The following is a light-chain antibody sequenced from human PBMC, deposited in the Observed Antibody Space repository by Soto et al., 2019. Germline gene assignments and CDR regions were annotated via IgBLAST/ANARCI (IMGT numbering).Light chain of an antibody. J-gene: IGKJ1*01. V-gene: IGKV3D-15*01. CDR2: DAS. CDR1: QSVSSN. Sequence: EIVMTQSPATLSVSPGERATLSCRASQSVSSNLAWYQQKPGQAPRLLIYDASNRATGIPARFSGSGSGTDFTLTINSLQSEDFAVYYCHQYGSSPQTFGRGTKVDIK. CDR3: HQYGSSPQT.